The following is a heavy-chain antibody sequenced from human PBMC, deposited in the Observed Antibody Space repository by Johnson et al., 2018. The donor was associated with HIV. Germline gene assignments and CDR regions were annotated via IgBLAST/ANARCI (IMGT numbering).Heavy chain of an antibody. CDR3: AREGAGPDGSDAFDF. Sequence: QVQLVESGGGVVQPGGSLRLSCAASGFTFSSYGMHWVLQAPGKGLEWVAFIHYDGSNKYDADSVKGRFTISRDNSKNTQYLQMNSLRAEDTAVYYCAREGAGPDGSDAFDFWGQGTMVTVSS. CDR1: GFTFSSYG. CDR2: IHYDGSNK. J-gene: IGHJ3*01. D-gene: IGHD6-19*01. V-gene: IGHV3-30*02.